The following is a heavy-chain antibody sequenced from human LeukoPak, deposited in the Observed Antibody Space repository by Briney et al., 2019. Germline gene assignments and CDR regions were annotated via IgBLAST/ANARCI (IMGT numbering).Heavy chain of an antibody. J-gene: IGHJ5*02. CDR2: INPSGGST. Sequence: VASVKVSCKASGYTFTSYYMHWVRQAPGQGLEWMGIINPSGGSTSYAQKFQGRVTMTRDTSTSTAYMELRSLRSDDTAVYYCARRGFGELNWFDPWGQGTLVTVSS. CDR1: GYTFTSYY. D-gene: IGHD3-10*01. V-gene: IGHV1-46*01. CDR3: ARRGFGELNWFDP.